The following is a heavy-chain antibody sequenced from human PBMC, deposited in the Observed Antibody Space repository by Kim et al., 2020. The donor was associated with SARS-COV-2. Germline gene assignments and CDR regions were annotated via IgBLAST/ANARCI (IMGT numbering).Heavy chain of an antibody. D-gene: IGHD2-15*01. CDR1: GFTFTSSA. CDR2: IVVGSGNT. CDR3: AASCYEGFCYYYGMDV. V-gene: IGHV1-58*02. Sequence: SVKVSCKASGFTFTSSAMQWVRQARGQRLEWIGWIVVGSGNTNYAQKFQERVTITRDMSTSTAYMELSSLRSEDTAVYYCAASCYEGFCYYYGMDVWGQGTTVTVSS. J-gene: IGHJ6*02.